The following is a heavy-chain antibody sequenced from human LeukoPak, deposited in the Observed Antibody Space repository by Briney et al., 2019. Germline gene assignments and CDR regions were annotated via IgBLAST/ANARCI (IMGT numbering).Heavy chain of an antibody. CDR1: GGSFSGYY. J-gene: IGHJ4*02. CDR3: ARHWNNCGGDCFFDY. D-gene: IGHD2-21*01. V-gene: IGHV4-34*01. Sequence: SETLSLTCAVYGGSFSGYYWSWIRQPPGKGLEGIGKISHSGSTNYNPSLKSRVTISVDTSKNQFSLKLNSVTAADTAVYYCARHWNNCGGDCFFDYWGQGTQVTVSS. CDR2: ISHSGST.